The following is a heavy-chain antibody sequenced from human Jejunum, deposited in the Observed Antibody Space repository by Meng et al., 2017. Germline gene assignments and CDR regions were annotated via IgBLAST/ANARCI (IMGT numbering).Heavy chain of an antibody. V-gene: IGHV4-34*01. J-gene: IGHJ4*02. CDR2: INHSGST. CDR3: AREGGYSYGPMQ. Sequence: SQPPESLSPSWVGYGGSLKAYIWSWIRQAPGKGLEWIGEINHSGSTTYGPSLKSRVTISADSSKNQFSLSLRSVTAADTAVYYCAREGGYSYGPMQWGQGTLVTVSS. D-gene: IGHD5-18*01. CDR1: GGSLKAYI.